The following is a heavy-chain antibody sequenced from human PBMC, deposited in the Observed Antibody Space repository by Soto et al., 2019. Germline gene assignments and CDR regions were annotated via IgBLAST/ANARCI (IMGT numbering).Heavy chain of an antibody. Sequence: GGSLRLSCAASGFTFTYAWMSWVRQAPGKGLEWVGRIKSKADGGTTDYAAPVKGRFTISRDDSENTLYLQMNSLKSDDTAVYYCTTARVTIFGAVTTDLFYFWGQGALVTVSS. CDR2: IKSKADGGTT. CDR1: GFTFTYAW. V-gene: IGHV3-15*01. D-gene: IGHD3-3*01. J-gene: IGHJ4*02. CDR3: TTARVTIFGAVTTDLFYF.